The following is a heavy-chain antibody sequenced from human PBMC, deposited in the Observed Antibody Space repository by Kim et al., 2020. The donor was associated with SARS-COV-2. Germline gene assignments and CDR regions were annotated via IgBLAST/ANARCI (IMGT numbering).Heavy chain of an antibody. CDR3: ARTIAAAGPFRYYFDY. V-gene: IGHV4-39*01. Sequence: SETLSLTCTVSGGSISSSSYYWGWIRQPPGKGLEWIGSIYYSGSTYYNPSLKSRVTISVDTSKNQFSLKLSSVTAADTAVYYCARTIAAAGPFRYYFDYWGQGTLVTVSS. CDR2: IYYSGST. J-gene: IGHJ4*02. D-gene: IGHD6-13*01. CDR1: GGSISSSSYY.